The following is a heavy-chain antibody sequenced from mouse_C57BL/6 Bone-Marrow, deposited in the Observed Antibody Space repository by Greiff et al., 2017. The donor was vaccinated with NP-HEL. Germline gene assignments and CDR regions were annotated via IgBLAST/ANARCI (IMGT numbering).Heavy chain of an antibody. D-gene: IGHD2-5*01. CDR1: GYTFTSYW. J-gene: IGHJ2*01. V-gene: IGHV1-72*01. CDR3: AKSKHY. CDR2: IDPKSGGT. Sequence: VQLQQPGAELVKPGASVKLSCKASGYTFTSYWMNWVKQRPGRGLEWIGRIDPKSGGTKYNEKFKSKATLTVDKPSSTAYMQLSSLTAEDSAVYYCAKSKHYWGQGTTLTVSA.